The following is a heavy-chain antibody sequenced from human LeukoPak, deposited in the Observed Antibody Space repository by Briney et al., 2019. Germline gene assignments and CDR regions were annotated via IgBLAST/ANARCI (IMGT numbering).Heavy chain of an antibody. CDR2: IYSGGST. V-gene: IGHV4-4*07. D-gene: IGHD4-17*01. CDR3: TRDTGTTGEVKFDP. J-gene: IGHJ5*02. Sequence: SETLSLTCTVSGGSINNYYWSWIRQPAGKGLEWIGLIYSGGSTSYNPSLKSRVTMSVDTSKSQFSLNLMSVTAADTAVYYCTRDTGTTGEVKFDPWGQGTLVTVSS. CDR1: GGSINNYY.